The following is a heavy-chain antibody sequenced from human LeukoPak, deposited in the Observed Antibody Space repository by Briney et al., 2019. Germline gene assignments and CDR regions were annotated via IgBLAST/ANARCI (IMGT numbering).Heavy chain of an antibody. V-gene: IGHV3-7*01. J-gene: IGHJ4*02. Sequence: GGSLRLSCAASGFTFSSYWMSWVRQAPGKGLEWAANIKQDGSEKYYVDSVKGRFTISRDNAKNSLYLQMNSLRAEDTAVYYCARAKSGDSSSSYVLDYWGQGTLVTVSS. CDR3: ARAKSGDSSSSYVLDY. CDR2: IKQDGSEK. D-gene: IGHD6-6*01. CDR1: GFTFSSYW.